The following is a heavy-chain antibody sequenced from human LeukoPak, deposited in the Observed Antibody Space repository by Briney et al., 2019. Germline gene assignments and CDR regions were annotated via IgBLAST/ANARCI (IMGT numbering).Heavy chain of an antibody. CDR2: IKTDGSIT. CDR3: ANNAGYCSSTSCYEVDY. V-gene: IGHV3-74*01. CDR1: GFSFSVFW. J-gene: IGHJ4*02. Sequence: GGSLRLSCAASGFSFSVFWMHWVRQVPGKGPVWVSRIKTDGSITDSADSVKGRFTISRDNAKNTLYLQMNSLRAEDTAVYYCANNAGYCSSTSCYEVDYWGQGTLVTVSS. D-gene: IGHD2-2*01.